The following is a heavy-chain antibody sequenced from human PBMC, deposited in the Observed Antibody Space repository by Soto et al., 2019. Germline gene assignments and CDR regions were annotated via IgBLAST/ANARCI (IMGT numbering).Heavy chain of an antibody. CDR2: MNPNSGNT. Sequence: QVQLVQSGAEVKKPGASVKVSCKASGYTFTRYDINGVRQATGQGLEWMGWMNPNSGNTGYAQKFQGRVTMTRKSSISTAYRELRSLRSEDTAVYYCARGEVYCSGGSCWVGFDPWGQGTLVTVSS. CDR1: GYTFTRYD. D-gene: IGHD2-15*01. CDR3: ARGEVYCSGGSCWVGFDP. V-gene: IGHV1-8*01. J-gene: IGHJ5*02.